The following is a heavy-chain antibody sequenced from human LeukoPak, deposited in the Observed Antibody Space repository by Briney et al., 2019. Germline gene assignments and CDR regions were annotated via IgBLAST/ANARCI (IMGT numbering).Heavy chain of an antibody. D-gene: IGHD6-19*01. V-gene: IGHV3-21*01. J-gene: IGHJ5*02. CDR2: ISSSSSYI. Sequence: PGETLRLSCAASGFTFSSYSMNWVRQAPGKGLEWVSSISSSSSYIYYADSVKGRFTISRDNAKNSLYLQMNSLRAEDTAVYYCARSPGAVADRGWFDPWGQGTLVTVSS. CDR3: ARSPGAVADRGWFDP. CDR1: GFTFSSYS.